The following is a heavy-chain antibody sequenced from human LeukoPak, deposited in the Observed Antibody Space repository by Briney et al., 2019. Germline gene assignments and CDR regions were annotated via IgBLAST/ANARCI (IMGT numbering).Heavy chain of an antibody. D-gene: IGHD3-22*01. J-gene: IGHJ3*01. CDR3: ARADDDYYDSSGQALDAFDL. CDR2: IKDDGSGK. CDR1: GCTFSNFW. Sequence: PGGSLRLSCAASGCTFSNFWMSWVRQAPGKGPEWVANIKDDGSGKYYVESVRGRFTISRDNAKKSLYLQMNSLRAEDTAVYYCARADDDYYDSSGQALDAFDLWGQGTMVTVSS. V-gene: IGHV3-7*04.